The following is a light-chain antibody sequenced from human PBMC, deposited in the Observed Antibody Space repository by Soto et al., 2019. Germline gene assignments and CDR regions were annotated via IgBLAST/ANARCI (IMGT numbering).Light chain of an antibody. V-gene: IGLV1-44*01. CDR3: VAWDDSLNGVI. J-gene: IGLJ2*01. CDR1: SSNIGSNS. Sequence: QSVLTQPPSASGTPGQRVTISCSGSSSNIGSNSVNWFQQFPGAAPKVLIYYNNRRPSGVPDRFSGSKSGTSASLAISGLQSEDEADYYCVAWDDSLNGVIFGGGTQLTVL. CDR2: YNN.